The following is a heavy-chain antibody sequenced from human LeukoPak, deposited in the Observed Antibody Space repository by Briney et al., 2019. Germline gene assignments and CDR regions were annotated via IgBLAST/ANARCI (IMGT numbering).Heavy chain of an antibody. D-gene: IGHD2-2*01. CDR3: ARDASYQLPQGFDP. J-gene: IGHJ5*02. CDR2: ISYDGSNK. CDR1: GFTFSSYA. Sequence: GGSLRLSCAASGFTFSSYAMHWVRQAPGKGLEWVAVISYDGSNKYYADSVKGRLTISRDNSKNTLYLQMNSLRAEDTAVYYCARDASYQLPQGFDPWGQGTLVTVSS. V-gene: IGHV3-30-3*01.